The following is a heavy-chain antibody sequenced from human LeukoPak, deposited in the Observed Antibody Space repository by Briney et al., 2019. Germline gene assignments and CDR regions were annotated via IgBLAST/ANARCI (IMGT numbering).Heavy chain of an antibody. J-gene: IGHJ4*02. CDR1: GFTFGSFA. Sequence: GGSLRLSCEASGFTFGSFAMYWVRQAPGKGLDWIAGIFGSGGSPHYADSVKGRFTISRDNSKNTVYMQINSLRAEDTAVYYCGKTTAGYSSGQKPAWPVDYWGQGTLVTVSS. D-gene: IGHD5-18*01. CDR2: IFGSGGSP. V-gene: IGHV3-23*01. CDR3: GKTTAGYSSGQKPAWPVDY.